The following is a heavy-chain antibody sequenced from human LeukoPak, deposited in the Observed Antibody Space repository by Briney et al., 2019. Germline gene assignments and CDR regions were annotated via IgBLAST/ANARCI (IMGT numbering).Heavy chain of an antibody. V-gene: IGHV3-48*01. CDR2: ISSSSTII. J-gene: IGHJ4*02. CDR3: ATEGGPPIERY. D-gene: IGHD2-15*01. Sequence: GGSLRLSCAASGFTFSSHSMNWVRQAPGKGLEWVSYISSSSTIIHYADSVKGRFTISRDDAKNSLYLQMNSLRAEDTAVYYCATEGGPPIERYWGQGTLVTVSS. CDR1: GFTFSSHS.